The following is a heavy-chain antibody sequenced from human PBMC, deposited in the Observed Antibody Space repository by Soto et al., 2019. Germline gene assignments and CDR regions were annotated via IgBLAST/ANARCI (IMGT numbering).Heavy chain of an antibody. J-gene: IGHJ4*02. Sequence: QVQLQESGPGLVKPSQTLSLTCTVSGGSISSGGYYWSWIRQHPGKGLEWIGYIYYSGSTYYNPSLXXXVTISVDTSKXXFXLXXSSVTAADTAVYYCARVTRLATYYYDSSGYNHFDYWGQGTLVTVSS. CDR1: GGSISSGGYY. CDR2: IYYSGST. D-gene: IGHD3-22*01. CDR3: ARVTRLATYYYDSSGYNHFDY. V-gene: IGHV4-31*01.